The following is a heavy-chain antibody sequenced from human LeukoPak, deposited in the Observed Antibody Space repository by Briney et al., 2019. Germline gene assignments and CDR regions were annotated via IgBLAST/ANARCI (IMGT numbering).Heavy chain of an antibody. Sequence: PSETLSLTCTVSGGSISSYYWSWIPQPAGEGLEWIGRIYTSGSTNYNPSLKSRVTMSVDTSKNQFSLKLSSVTAADTAVYYCARDRGIAAAGSIVILDYWGQGTLVTVSS. V-gene: IGHV4-4*07. CDR1: GGSISSYY. D-gene: IGHD6-13*01. CDR2: IYTSGST. J-gene: IGHJ4*02. CDR3: ARDRGIAAAGSIVILDY.